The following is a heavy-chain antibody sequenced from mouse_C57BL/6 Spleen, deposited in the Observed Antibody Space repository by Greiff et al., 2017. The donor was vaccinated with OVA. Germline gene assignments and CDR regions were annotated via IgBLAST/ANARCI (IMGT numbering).Heavy chain of an antibody. V-gene: IGHV1-82*01. J-gene: IGHJ4*01. CDR3: ARGGVVARYYYAMDY. Sequence: VQLQQSGPELVKPGASVKISCKASGYAFSSSWMNWVKQRPGKGLEWIGRIYPGDGDTNYNGKFKGKATLTADKSSSTAYMQLSSLTSEDSAVYFCARGGVVARYYYAMDYWGQGTSVTVSS. CDR2: IYPGDGDT. CDR1: GYAFSSSW. D-gene: IGHD1-1*01.